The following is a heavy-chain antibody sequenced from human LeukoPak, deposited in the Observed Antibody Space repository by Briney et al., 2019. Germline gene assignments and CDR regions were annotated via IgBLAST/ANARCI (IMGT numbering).Heavy chain of an antibody. CDR1: GGSISSYY. CDR3: ARGGYYGSGNDFRFDP. V-gene: IGHV4-59*01. J-gene: IGHJ5*02. Sequence: SETLFLTCTVPGGSISSYYWSWIRQPPGKGLEWIGYIYYSGSTNYKPSLKSRVTISVVTSKNQFSLKLSSVTAAETAVYYCARGGYYGSGNDFRFDPWGQGTLVTVSS. D-gene: IGHD3-10*01. CDR2: IYYSGST.